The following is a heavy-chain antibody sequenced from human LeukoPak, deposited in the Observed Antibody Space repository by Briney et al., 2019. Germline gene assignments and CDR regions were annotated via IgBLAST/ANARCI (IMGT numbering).Heavy chain of an antibody. J-gene: IGHJ6*02. CDR3: ARIDYGGNSGPLPMEPSSYYYYYGMDV. CDR1: GFTFSSYS. Sequence: GGSLRLSCAASGFTFSSYSMNWVRQAPGKGLEWVSSISSSSSYIYYADSVKGRFTISRDNAKNSLYLQMNSLRAEDTAVYYCARIDYGGNSGPLPMEPSSYYYYYGMDVWGQGTTVTVSS. V-gene: IGHV3-21*01. D-gene: IGHD4-17*01. CDR2: ISSSSSYI.